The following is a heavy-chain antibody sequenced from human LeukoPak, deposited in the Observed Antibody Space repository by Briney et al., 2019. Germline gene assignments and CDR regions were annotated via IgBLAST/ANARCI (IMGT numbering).Heavy chain of an antibody. J-gene: IGHJ1*01. V-gene: IGHV3-30*18. CDR3: AKGSSWYGGEYFQH. CDR1: GFTFSSYG. Sequence: PGRSLRLSCAASGFTFSSYGMHWVRQAPGKGLEWVAVISYDGSNKYYADSVKGRFTISRDNSKSTLYLQMNSLRAEDTAVYYCAKGSSWYGGEYFQHWGQGTLVTVSS. CDR2: ISYDGSNK. D-gene: IGHD6-13*01.